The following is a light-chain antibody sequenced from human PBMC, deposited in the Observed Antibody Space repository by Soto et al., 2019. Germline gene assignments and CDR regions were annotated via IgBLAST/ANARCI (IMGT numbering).Light chain of an antibody. CDR3: QVWDRSSDHAVV. CDR1: NIGSKS. V-gene: IGLV3-21*02. J-gene: IGLJ2*01. Sequence: SYELTQPPSVSVAPGQTARIACGGNNIGSKSVHWYQQKPGQAPVLVVYDDSDRPSGIPERFSGSNSGNTATLTISRVEAGDEADYYCQVWDRSSDHAVVFGGGTKVTVL. CDR2: DDS.